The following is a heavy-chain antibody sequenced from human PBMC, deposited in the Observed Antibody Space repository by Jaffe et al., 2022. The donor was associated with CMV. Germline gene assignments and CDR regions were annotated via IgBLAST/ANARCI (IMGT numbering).Heavy chain of an antibody. J-gene: IGHJ6*03. CDR3: TRVPRYCTNGVCSPNNYYYYYYMDV. D-gene: IGHD2-8*01. Sequence: EVQLVESGGGLVQPGRSLRLSCTASGFTFGDYAMSWVRQAPGKGLEWVGFIRSKAYGGTTEYAASVKGRFTISRDDSKSIAYLQMNSLKTEDTAVYYCTRVPRYCTNGVCSPNNYYYYYYMDVWGKGTTVTVSS. CDR2: IRSKAYGGTT. CDR1: GFTFGDYA. V-gene: IGHV3-49*04.